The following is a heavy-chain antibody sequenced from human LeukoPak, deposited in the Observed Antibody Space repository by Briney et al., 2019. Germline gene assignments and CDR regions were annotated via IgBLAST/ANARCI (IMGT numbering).Heavy chain of an antibody. Sequence: SETLSLTCTVSGGSISSGGYYWSWIRQHPGKGLEWIGYIYYSGSTYYNPSLKSRVTISVDTSKNQFSLKLSSVTAADTAVYYCARIGKRDAFDIWGQGTMVTVSS. V-gene: IGHV4-31*03. CDR3: ARIGKRDAFDI. J-gene: IGHJ3*02. CDR2: IYYSGST. CDR1: GGSISSGGYY. D-gene: IGHD1-1*01.